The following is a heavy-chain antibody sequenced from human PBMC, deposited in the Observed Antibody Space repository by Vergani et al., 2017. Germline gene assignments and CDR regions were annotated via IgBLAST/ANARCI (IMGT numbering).Heavy chain of an antibody. Sequence: QVQLVQSGSEVRKPGASVKVSCQVSGYSLTELTIHWVRQAPGKGLEWMGGFDPEHGEVTFAHHIQGRVTMTEDRSTDTAYMELSSLRPEDTALYYRAIGTDYYDSSGYYLDYWGQGTLVTVSS. J-gene: IGHJ4*02. CDR2: FDPEHGEV. CDR1: GYSLTELT. CDR3: AIGTDYYDSSGYYLDY. V-gene: IGHV1-24*01. D-gene: IGHD3-22*01.